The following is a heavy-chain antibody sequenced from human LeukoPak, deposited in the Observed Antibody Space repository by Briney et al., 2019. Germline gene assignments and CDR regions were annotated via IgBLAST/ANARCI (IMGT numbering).Heavy chain of an antibody. CDR3: AREDTSVTKFAFDM. D-gene: IGHD4-17*01. CDR1: GFTFSSYW. J-gene: IGHJ3*02. Sequence: GGSLRLSCEASGFTFSSYWMHWLRQAPGKGLVWVSRINSDGSTTSYADSVKGRFTISRDNAKNMLYLQMNSLRAEDTAVYYCAREDTSVTKFAFDMWGQGTMVTVSS. CDR2: INSDGSTT. V-gene: IGHV3-74*01.